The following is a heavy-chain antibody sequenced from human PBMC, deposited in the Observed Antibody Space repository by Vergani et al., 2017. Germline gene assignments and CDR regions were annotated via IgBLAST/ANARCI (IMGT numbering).Heavy chain of an antibody. CDR1: GFTFSSYG. J-gene: IGHJ6*02. D-gene: IGHD2-2*01. CDR3: ARVGGLVVPAAINDYYYYGMDV. V-gene: IGHV3-33*01. Sequence: QVQLVESGGGVVQPGRSLRLSCAASGFTFSSYGMHWVRQAPGKGLEWVAVIWYDGSNKYYADSVKGRFTISRDNSKNTLYLQMNSLRAEDTAVYYCARVGGLVVPAAINDYYYYGMDVWGQGTTVTVSS. CDR2: IWYDGSNK.